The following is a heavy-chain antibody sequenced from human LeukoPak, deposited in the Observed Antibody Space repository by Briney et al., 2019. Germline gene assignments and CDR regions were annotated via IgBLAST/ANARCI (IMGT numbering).Heavy chain of an antibody. Sequence: GGSLRLSCAASGFTFSNYWMTWVRQAPGKGLEWVANIKQDGSETYYVDSVKGRFPISRDKAKNSLYLHMNSLRAEDTAVYYCARDLGSGFFGYAFDIWGQGTMVTVSS. CDR3: ARDLGSGFFGYAFDI. V-gene: IGHV3-7*01. CDR1: GFTFSNYW. CDR2: IKQDGSET. J-gene: IGHJ3*02. D-gene: IGHD3-22*01.